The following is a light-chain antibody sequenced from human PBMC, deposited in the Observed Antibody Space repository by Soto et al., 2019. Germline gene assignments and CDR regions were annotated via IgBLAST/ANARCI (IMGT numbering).Light chain of an antibody. CDR2: TSG. V-gene: IGKV1-39*01. Sequence: IQMTPSPSSLSASVGDRVTITCRASQRITTYLNWYQQKPGEAPKLLISTSGTLQRGVPSRFSGSGSVTDFTLTITALRPEDFATDVCQHTYSTPYTFGQGTKLESK. J-gene: IGKJ2*01. CDR3: QHTYSTPYT. CDR1: QRITTY.